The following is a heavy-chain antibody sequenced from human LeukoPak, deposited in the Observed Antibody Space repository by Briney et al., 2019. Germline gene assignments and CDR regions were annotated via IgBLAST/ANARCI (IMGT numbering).Heavy chain of an antibody. CDR3: AKDRDGADRIVL. CDR2: LNPNTGHA. CDR1: AYDFTGYY. Sequence: ASVKVSCKVVAYDFTGYYIHWVRQAPGQGPEWMGRLNPNTGHAVYAFKFQGRVTITRDTSSNTAYMEVTRLTSDDTALYYCAKDRDGADRIVLWGQGTLVTVSS. J-gene: IGHJ4*02. V-gene: IGHV1-2*06. D-gene: IGHD5-24*01.